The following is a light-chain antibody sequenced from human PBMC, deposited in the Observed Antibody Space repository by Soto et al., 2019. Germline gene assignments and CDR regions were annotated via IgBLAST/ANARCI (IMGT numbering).Light chain of an antibody. V-gene: IGLV2-14*01. J-gene: IGLJ1*01. Sequence: QSVLTQPPSASGSPGQSVTISCTGTSSDVGKYDYVSWFQHHPGKAPKLMIYEVSNRPSGVSNRFSGSKSANTASLTISGLQAEDEGDYYCSSYRSSTTYVFGTGTKVTVL. CDR3: SSYRSSTTYV. CDR1: SSDVGKYDY. CDR2: EVS.